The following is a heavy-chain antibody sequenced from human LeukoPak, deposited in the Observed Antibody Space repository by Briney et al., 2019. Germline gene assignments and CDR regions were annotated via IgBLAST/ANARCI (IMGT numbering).Heavy chain of an antibody. V-gene: IGHV3-11*01. J-gene: IGHJ4*02. D-gene: IGHD5-12*01. CDR3: ARDDGDSGYDRRVSYYFDY. Sequence: GGSLRLSCAASGFTFSSYWMSWIRQAPGKGLEWVSYISSSGSTIYYADSVKGRFTISRDNAKNSLYLQMNSLRAEDTAVYYCARDDGDSGYDRRVSYYFDYWGQGTLVTVSS. CDR1: GFTFSSYW. CDR2: ISSSGSTI.